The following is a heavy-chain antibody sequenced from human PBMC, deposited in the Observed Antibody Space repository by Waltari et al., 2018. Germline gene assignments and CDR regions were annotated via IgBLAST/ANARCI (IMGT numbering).Heavy chain of an antibody. Sequence: QVQLQESGPGLVKPSETLSLTCTVSGGSISSYYWSWIRQPPGKGLEWIGYIHYSGSTNYNPSLKSRVTIAVDTSKNQFSLKLSSVTAADTAVYYCARGVFTILGSSWLFVDNWFDPWGQGTLVTVSS. V-gene: IGHV4-59*01. D-gene: IGHD6-13*01. J-gene: IGHJ5*02. CDR3: ARGVFTILGSSWLFVDNWFDP. CDR2: IHYSGST. CDR1: GGSISSYY.